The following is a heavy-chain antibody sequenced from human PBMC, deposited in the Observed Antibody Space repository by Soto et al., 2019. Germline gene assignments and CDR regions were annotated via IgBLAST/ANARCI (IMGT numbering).Heavy chain of an antibody. CDR1: GASISSTDYY. CDR3: ARDPSSGGFCPGPCFDY. V-gene: IGHV4-30-4*01. Sequence: SETLSLTCTVSGASISSTDYYWSWIRQPPGKGLESIGYISYNGRTYYNPSLKSRLTMSIDTSQNQFSLKLTSVTAADTAVYYCARDPSSGGFCPGPCFDYWGQGSLVTVSS. D-gene: IGHD2-15*01. CDR2: ISYNGRT. J-gene: IGHJ4*02.